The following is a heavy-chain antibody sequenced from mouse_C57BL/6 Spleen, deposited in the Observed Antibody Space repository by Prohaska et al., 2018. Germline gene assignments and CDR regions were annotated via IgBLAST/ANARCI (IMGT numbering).Heavy chain of an antibody. Sequence: QVQLQQPGAELVKPGASVKLSCKASGYTFTTYWMQWVNQRPGQGLEWIGEIDPSDSYTNYNQKFQGNATLTVDTSSSTAYMQLSSLTSDDSAVYYCASWDFDYWGQGTTLTVSS. D-gene: IGHD4-1*01. CDR2: IDPSDSYT. J-gene: IGHJ2*01. CDR1: GYTFTTYW. V-gene: IGHV1-50*01. CDR3: ASWDFDY.